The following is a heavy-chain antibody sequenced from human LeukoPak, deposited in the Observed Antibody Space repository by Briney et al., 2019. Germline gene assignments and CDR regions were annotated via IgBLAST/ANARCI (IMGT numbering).Heavy chain of an antibody. CDR1: GFTFSDYY. V-gene: IGHV3-11*06. CDR2: ISSSSSYT. J-gene: IGHJ3*02. Sequence: PGGSLRLSCAASGFTFSDYYMSWIRQAPGKGLEWVSYISSSSSYTTYADSVKGRFTIPRDNAKNSLYLQMNSLRAEDTAVYYCARALTMVRDGPDAFDIWGQGTMVTVSS. CDR3: ARALTMVRDGPDAFDI. D-gene: IGHD3-10*01.